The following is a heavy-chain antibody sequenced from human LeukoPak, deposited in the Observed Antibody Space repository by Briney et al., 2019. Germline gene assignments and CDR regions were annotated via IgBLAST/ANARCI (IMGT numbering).Heavy chain of an antibody. Sequence: GGSLRLSCAASGXTFNNYAMTWVRQAPGKGREWVSAISGSGGTTLYADSVKGRFTISRDNSKSTLYLQMNSLRAEDTAVYYCAKDQGIQLWLKYFQHWGQGTLVTVSS. D-gene: IGHD5-18*01. CDR3: AKDQGIQLWLKYFQH. V-gene: IGHV3-23*01. J-gene: IGHJ1*01. CDR1: GXTFNNYA. CDR2: ISGSGGTT.